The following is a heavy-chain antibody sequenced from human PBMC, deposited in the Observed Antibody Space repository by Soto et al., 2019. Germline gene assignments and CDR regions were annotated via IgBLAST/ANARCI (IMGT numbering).Heavy chain of an antibody. J-gene: IGHJ4*02. CDR3: AREMIDYDTPFDY. V-gene: IGHV3-21*01. D-gene: IGHD3-22*01. CDR1: GFTFSSYS. Sequence: PGGSLRLSCAASGFTFSSYSMNWVRQAPGKGLEWVSSISCSSIYIYYADSVKGRFTISRDNAKNSLYLQMNSLRAEDTAVYYCAREMIDYDTPFDYWGQGTLVTVSS. CDR2: ISCSSIYI.